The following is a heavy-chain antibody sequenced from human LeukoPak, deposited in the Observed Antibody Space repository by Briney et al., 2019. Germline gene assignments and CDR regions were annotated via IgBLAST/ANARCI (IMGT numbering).Heavy chain of an antibody. CDR3: ARMRSITMIVELDAFDI. CDR1: GYTFTSYA. CDR2: INAGNGNT. V-gene: IGHV1-3*01. D-gene: IGHD3-22*01. Sequence: GASVKVSCKASGYTFTSYAMHWVRQAPGQRLEWMGWINAGNGNTKYSQKFQGRVTITRDTSASTAYMELSGLRSEDTAVYYCARMRSITMIVELDAFDIWGQGTMVTVSS. J-gene: IGHJ3*02.